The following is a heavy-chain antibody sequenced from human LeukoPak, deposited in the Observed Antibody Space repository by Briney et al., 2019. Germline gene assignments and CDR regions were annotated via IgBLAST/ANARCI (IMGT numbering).Heavy chain of an antibody. CDR1: GFTFSSFS. D-gene: IGHD6-13*01. CDR3: ATQLAAAGTFYYYYMDV. CDR2: ISSSSTYR. J-gene: IGHJ6*03. Sequence: GGSLRLSCAASGFTFSSFSMNWVRQAPGKGLEWVSSISSSSTYRYSADLVKGRFTISRDNAKNSLYLQMNSLKAEDTAVYYCATQLAAAGTFYYYYMDVWAKGPRSPSP. V-gene: IGHV3-21*01.